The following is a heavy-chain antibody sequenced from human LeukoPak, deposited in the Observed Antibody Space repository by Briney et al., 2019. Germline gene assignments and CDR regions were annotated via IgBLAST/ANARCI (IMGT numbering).Heavy chain of an antibody. CDR2: ISYDGSNK. Sequence: SGGSLRLSCAASGFILSDYNMHWVRQAPGKGLEWVAVISYDGSNKYYADSVKGRFTISRDNSKNTLYLQMNSLRAEDTAVYYCAKGAGSSSFDYWGQGTLVTVSS. D-gene: IGHD6-6*01. V-gene: IGHV3-30*04. CDR3: AKGAGSSSFDY. J-gene: IGHJ4*02. CDR1: GFILSDYN.